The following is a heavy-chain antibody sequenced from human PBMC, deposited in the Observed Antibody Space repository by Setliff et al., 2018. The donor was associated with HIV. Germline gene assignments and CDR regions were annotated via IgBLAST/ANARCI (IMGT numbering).Heavy chain of an antibody. CDR3: ARGHYYDSSGYYIGMDV. CDR2: IYHSGST. CDR1: GGSITSLY. V-gene: IGHV4-59*11. D-gene: IGHD3-22*01. J-gene: IGHJ6*02. Sequence: TLSLTCTVSGGSITSLYWSWIRQPPGKGLEWIGTIYHSGSTSYNPSLKSRVTISIDTSKNQFSLKLSSVTAADTAVYYCARGHYYDSSGYYIGMDVWGQGTTVTVSS.